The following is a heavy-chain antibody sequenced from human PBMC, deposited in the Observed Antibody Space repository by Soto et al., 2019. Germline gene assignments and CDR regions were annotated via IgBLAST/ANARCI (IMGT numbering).Heavy chain of an antibody. J-gene: IGHJ6*02. CDR1: GGTFSSYA. V-gene: IGHV1-69*13. CDR2: IIPLFGTT. D-gene: IGHD1-1*01. CDR3: ARGTVTGSEYNYYYYGMDV. Sequence: SVNVSCKASGGTFSSYAIDWVRQAPGQGLEWMGGIIPLFGTTNYAQKLQGRVKLTADESTRTAYMELSTLTSEDTAVYYCARGTVTGSEYNYYYYGMDVWG.